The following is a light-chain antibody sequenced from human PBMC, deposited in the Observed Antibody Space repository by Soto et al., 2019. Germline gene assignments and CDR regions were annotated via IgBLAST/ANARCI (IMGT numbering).Light chain of an antibody. J-gene: IGKJ4*01. V-gene: IGKV3-11*01. CDR3: QQRSNWPPLT. CDR1: QSVSSY. Sequence: EIVLTQSPATLSFSPWERSTLSFVASQSVSSYLAWYQQKPGQAPRLLIYDASNRATGIPARFSGSGSGTDFTLTISSLEPEDFAVYYCQQRSNWPPLTFGGGTKVDIK. CDR2: DAS.